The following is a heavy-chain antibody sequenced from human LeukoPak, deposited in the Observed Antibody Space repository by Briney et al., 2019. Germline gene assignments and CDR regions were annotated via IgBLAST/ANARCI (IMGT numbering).Heavy chain of an antibody. CDR1: GFTFSSYS. Sequence: SGGSLRLSCAASGFTFSSYSMNWVRQAPGKGLEWVSSISSSSSYIYYADSVKGRFTISRDNAKNSLYLQMNSLRAEDTAVYYCARAREWLLVFDYWGQGTLVTVSS. J-gene: IGHJ4*02. V-gene: IGHV3-21*01. CDR3: ARAREWLLVFDY. CDR2: ISSSSSYI. D-gene: IGHD3-3*01.